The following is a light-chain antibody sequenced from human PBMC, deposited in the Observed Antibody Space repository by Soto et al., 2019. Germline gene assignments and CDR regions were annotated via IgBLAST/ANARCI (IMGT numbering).Light chain of an antibody. J-gene: IGKJ2*02. CDR3: QQRSSSPRGT. CDR1: QSVSSY. CDR2: DAS. V-gene: IGKV3-11*01. Sequence: EIVLTQSPATLSLSPGERATLSCRASQSVSSYLAWYQQKPGQAPRLLLHDASNRATGIPARFGGSGSGTDFSLTITCLATKDFASDFCQQRSSSPRGTFGQGTKLLIK.